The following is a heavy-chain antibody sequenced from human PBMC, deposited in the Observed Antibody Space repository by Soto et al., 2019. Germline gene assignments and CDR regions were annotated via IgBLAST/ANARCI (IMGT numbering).Heavy chain of an antibody. Sequence: SETLSLTCTVSGGSISSSTYHWAWIRQPPGKGLEWIASIYYTGTTYYSPSLKSRVTISVDTSKKQFSLKLSSVTAADTAVYYCSRERESASEHWGQGTLVTVSS. CDR1: GGSISSSTYH. V-gene: IGHV4-39*02. J-gene: IGHJ4*02. CDR3: SRERESASEH. CDR2: IYYTGTT.